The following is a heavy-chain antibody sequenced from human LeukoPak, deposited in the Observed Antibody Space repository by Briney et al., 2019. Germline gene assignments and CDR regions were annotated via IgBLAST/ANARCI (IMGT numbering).Heavy chain of an antibody. CDR3: ARDYYGSGSYRSYFDY. CDR1: GFMFSTYG. CDR2: ISYDGSNK. V-gene: IGHV3-30*03. D-gene: IGHD3-10*01. J-gene: IGHJ4*02. Sequence: GGSLRLSCAASGFMFSTYGMHWVRQAPGKGLEWVAVISYDGSNKYYVDSVKGRFTISRDNSKNTLYLQMNSLRAEDTAVYYCARDYYGSGSYRSYFDYWGQGALVTVSS.